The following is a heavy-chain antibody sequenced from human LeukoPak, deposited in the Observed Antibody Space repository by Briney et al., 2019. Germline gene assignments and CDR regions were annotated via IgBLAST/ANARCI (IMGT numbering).Heavy chain of an antibody. CDR1: GGSISSGGYY. CDR3: ARVDYYGSGIPD. Sequence: SETLSLTCTVSGGSISSGGYYWSWIRQPPGKGLEWIGYIYHSGSTYYNPSLKSRVTISVDRSKNQFSLKLSSVTAADTAVYYCARVDYYGSGIPDWGQGTLVTVSS. CDR2: IYHSGST. J-gene: IGHJ4*02. D-gene: IGHD3-10*01. V-gene: IGHV4-30-2*01.